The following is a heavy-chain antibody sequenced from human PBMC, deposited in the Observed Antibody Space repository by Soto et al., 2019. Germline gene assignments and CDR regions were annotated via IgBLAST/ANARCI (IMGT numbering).Heavy chain of an antibody. CDR2: ISYDGSNK. CDR3: ARTNDYGDYVSFSIDY. Sequence: PGGSLRLSCAASGFTFSSYAMHWVRQAPGKGLEWVAVISYDGSNKYYADSVKGRSTISRDNSKNTLYLQMNSLRAEDTAVYYCARTNDYGDYVSFSIDYWGQGTLVTVSS. J-gene: IGHJ4*02. V-gene: IGHV3-30-3*01. CDR1: GFTFSSYA. D-gene: IGHD4-17*01.